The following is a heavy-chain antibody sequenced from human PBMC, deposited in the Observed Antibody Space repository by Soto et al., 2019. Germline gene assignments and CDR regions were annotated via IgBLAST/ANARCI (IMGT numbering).Heavy chain of an antibody. D-gene: IGHD5-18*01. CDR2: IYYSGST. J-gene: IGHJ5*02. V-gene: IGHV4-59*01. CDR1: GGSISSYY. Sequence: PSETLSLTCTVSGGSISSYYWSWIRQPPGKGLEWIGYIYYSGSTNYNPSLKSRVTISVDTSKNQFSLKLSSVTAADTAVYYCARDPSAMAKPYNWFDPWGQGALVTSPQ. CDR3: ARDPSAMAKPYNWFDP.